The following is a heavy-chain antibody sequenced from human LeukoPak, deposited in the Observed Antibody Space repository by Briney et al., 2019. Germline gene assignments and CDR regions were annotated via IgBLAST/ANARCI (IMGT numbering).Heavy chain of an antibody. V-gene: IGHV3-48*03. J-gene: IGHJ4*02. CDR1: GFTFSSYE. CDR3: AREDNYFDY. D-gene: IGHD2-15*01. Sequence: GGSLRLSCAASGFTFSSYEMNWVRQAPGKGLEWVSYISSSGSTIYYADSVKGRFTISRDNAKNSLYLQMNSLSAEDTAVYYCAREDNYFDYWGQGTLVTVSS. CDR2: ISSSGSTI.